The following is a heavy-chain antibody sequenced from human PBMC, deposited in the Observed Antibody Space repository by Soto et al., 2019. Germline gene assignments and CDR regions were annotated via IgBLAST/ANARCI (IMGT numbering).Heavy chain of an antibody. CDR2: IYPGDSDT. V-gene: IGHV5-51*01. Sequence: GEYLKISCKGSGYTFTNYWIGWVRQMPGKGLEWMGIIYPGDSDTKYNPSFQGQVTISADKSITTTYLRWTSLKASDTAIYYCAASIFYYGMDVWGKGSKVTLPS. CDR1: GYTFTNYW. J-gene: IGHJ6*04. CDR3: AASIFYYGMDV. D-gene: IGHD3-9*01.